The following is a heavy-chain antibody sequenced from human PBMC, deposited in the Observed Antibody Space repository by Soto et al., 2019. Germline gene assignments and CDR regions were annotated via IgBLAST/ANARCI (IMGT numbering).Heavy chain of an antibody. Sequence: SSETLSLTCTVSGGSISSYYWSWIRQPPGKGLEGIGRIYTSGSTNYNPSLKSRVTMSVDTSKTKFSLKLSSVTAADTAVYCGAREGSYYASWGQGTLVTVSS. CDR1: GGSISSYY. CDR3: AREGSYYAS. CDR2: IYTSGST. J-gene: IGHJ4*02. V-gene: IGHV4-4*07. D-gene: IGHD2-15*01.